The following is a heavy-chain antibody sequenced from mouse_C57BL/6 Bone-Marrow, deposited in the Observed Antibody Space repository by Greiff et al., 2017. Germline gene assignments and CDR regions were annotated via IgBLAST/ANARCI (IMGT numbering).Heavy chain of an antibody. J-gene: IGHJ3*01. CDR1: GYTFTSSG. Sequence: QVQLQQSGAELARPGASVKLSCKASGYTFTSSGISWVKQRTGKGLEWIGEIYPRSGDTYYNGKFKGKATLTADKSSSTAYMELLSLTSSESSVYFCANADYSNYGFAYWGQGTLVTVSS. CDR3: ANADYSNYGFAY. V-gene: IGHV1-81*01. CDR2: IYPRSGDT. D-gene: IGHD2-5*01.